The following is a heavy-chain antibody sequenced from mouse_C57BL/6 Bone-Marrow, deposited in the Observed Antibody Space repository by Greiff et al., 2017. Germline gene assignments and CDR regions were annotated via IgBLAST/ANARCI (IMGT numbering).Heavy chain of an antibody. CDR1: GFTFSSYA. CDR3: ARRETGFAY. V-gene: IGHV5-4*01. J-gene: IGHJ3*01. Sequence: EVQVVESGGGLVKPGGSLKLSCAASGFTFSSYAMSWVRQTPEKRLEWVATISDGGSYTYYPDNVKGRFTLSRDNAKNNLYLQMSHLKSEDTAMYYCARRETGFAYWGQGTLVTVSA. CDR2: ISDGGSYT.